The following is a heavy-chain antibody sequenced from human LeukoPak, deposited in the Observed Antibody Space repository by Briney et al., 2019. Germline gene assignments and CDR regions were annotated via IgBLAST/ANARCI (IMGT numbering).Heavy chain of an antibody. CDR1: GGSISSYS. J-gene: IGHJ3*02. D-gene: IGHD5-12*01. Sequence: PSETLSLTCTVSGGSISSYSWSWIRQPPGKGLDGIGSIYYSGSTNYNPSLKSRVTMSVDTSKNQFSLKPSSVTAADTAVYYCARHGGESIVAMILHAFDIWGQGTMVTVSS. CDR2: IYYSGST. V-gene: IGHV4-59*08. CDR3: ARHGGESIVAMILHAFDI.